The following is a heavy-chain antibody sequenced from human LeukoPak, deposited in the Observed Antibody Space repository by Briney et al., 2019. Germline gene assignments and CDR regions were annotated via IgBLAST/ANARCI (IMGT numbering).Heavy chain of an antibody. J-gene: IGHJ6*04. CDR1: GGSFSGYY. CDR2: INHSGST. D-gene: IGHD1-1*01. V-gene: IGHV4-34*01. Sequence: SETLSLTCAVYGGSFSGYYWSWIRQPPGKGLEWIGEINHSGSTNYNPSLKSRVTISADTSKNQFSLKLSSVTAADTAVYYCARGGLFNWNPGSRYYYYGMDVWGKGTTVTVSS. CDR3: ARGGLFNWNPGSRYYYYGMDV.